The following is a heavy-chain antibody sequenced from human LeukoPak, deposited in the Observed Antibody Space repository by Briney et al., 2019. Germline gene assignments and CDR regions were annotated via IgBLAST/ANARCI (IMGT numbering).Heavy chain of an antibody. CDR1: GFTFSSYG. CDR2: ISYDGSNK. Sequence: GGSLGLSCAASGFTFSSYGMHWVRQAPGKGLEWVAVISYDGSNKYYADSVKGRFTISRDNSKNTLYLQMDSLRAEDTAVYYCAKNLRGIVVVPAATWGGNWFDPWGQGTLVTVSS. D-gene: IGHD2-2*01. J-gene: IGHJ5*02. V-gene: IGHV3-30*18. CDR3: AKNLRGIVVVPAATWGGNWFDP.